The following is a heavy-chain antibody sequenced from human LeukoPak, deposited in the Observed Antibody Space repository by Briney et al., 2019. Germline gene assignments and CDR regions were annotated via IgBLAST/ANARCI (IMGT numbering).Heavy chain of an antibody. D-gene: IGHD4/OR15-4a*01. Sequence: GESLKISCKGFRYSLSTYWIGWVRRMPGRGLEWMGIIYPGDYTTQYTSSFQGQVTISVDKSTGTAYLQWSSLKASDTAMYYCASRDYGSTWSDPWGQGTLVTVSS. CDR2: IYPGDYTT. J-gene: IGHJ5*02. CDR3: ASRDYGSTWSDP. CDR1: RYSLSTYW. V-gene: IGHV5-51*01.